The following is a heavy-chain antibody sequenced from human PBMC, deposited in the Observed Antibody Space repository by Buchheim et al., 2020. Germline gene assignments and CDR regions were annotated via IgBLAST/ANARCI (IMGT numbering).Heavy chain of an antibody. CDR3: AKDLGYSTTWYLGFDS. CDR2: IGPTGTDT. Sequence: EVQLVESGGGLVKPGGSLRLSCATSGFTFSTYAMTWVRQAPGRGLEWVSAIGPTGTDTFYANSVKGRFTISRANSKNTLYLQMSSLRAEDTALYYCAKDLGYSTTWYLGFDSWGQGT. CDR1: GFTFSTYA. J-gene: IGHJ4*02. V-gene: IGHV3-23*04. D-gene: IGHD6-13*01.